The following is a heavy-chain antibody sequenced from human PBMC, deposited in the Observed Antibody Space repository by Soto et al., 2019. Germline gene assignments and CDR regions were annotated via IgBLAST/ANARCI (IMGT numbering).Heavy chain of an antibody. Sequence: QVQLQESGPGLVKPSQTLSLTCTVSGGSISSGDYYWSWIHQPPGKGLEWIGFIYYSGSTYYNPSLRSRVTMSVATSKNQFSLKLSSVTAADTAVYYCARARGARYFDYWGQGRQVTVST. J-gene: IGHJ4*02. D-gene: IGHD2-15*01. CDR1: GGSISSGDYY. CDR2: IYYSGST. CDR3: ARARGARYFDY. V-gene: IGHV4-30-4*01.